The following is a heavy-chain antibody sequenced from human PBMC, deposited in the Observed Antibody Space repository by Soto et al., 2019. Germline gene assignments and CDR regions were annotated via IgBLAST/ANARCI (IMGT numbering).Heavy chain of an antibody. V-gene: IGHV4-59*08. CDR1: GGSISSYY. D-gene: IGHD4-17*01. CDR2: IYYSGST. CDR3: AMATTVTTLWY. Sequence: SETLSLTCTVSGGSISSYYWSWIRQPPGKGLEWIGYIYYSGSTNYNPSLKSRVTISVDTSKNQFSLKLSSVTAADTAVYYCAMATTVTTLWYWGQGTLVTVSS. J-gene: IGHJ4*02.